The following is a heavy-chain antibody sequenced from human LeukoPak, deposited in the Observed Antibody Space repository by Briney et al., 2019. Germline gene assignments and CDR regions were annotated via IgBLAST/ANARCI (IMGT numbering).Heavy chain of an antibody. CDR3: AKSPLRTPSGPFDY. CDR2: ISYDGSEK. V-gene: IGHV3-30*18. J-gene: IGHJ4*02. D-gene: IGHD2-15*01. CDR1: GFTFNNYA. Sequence: PGGSLRLSCAASGFTFNNYAMHWVRQAPGKGLEWVAVISYDGSEKYYAGSVKGRLTISRDNSQNTLYLQMDSLITEDTSIYYCAKSPLRTPSGPFDYWGQGALVIVSS.